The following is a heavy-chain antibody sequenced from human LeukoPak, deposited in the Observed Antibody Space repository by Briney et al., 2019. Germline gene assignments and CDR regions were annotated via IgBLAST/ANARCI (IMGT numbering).Heavy chain of an antibody. Sequence: PSETLSLTCTVSGGSISSYYWSWLRQLPGKGLEWLGFIYYSGSTHYKSSLKSRVTISVDTSKNQFFLRLTSVTAADTAVYYCARHSGSSPHYFDYWGQGTLVTVSS. CDR2: IYYSGST. V-gene: IGHV4-59*08. J-gene: IGHJ4*02. D-gene: IGHD1-26*01. CDR3: ARHSGSSPHYFDY. CDR1: GGSISSYY.